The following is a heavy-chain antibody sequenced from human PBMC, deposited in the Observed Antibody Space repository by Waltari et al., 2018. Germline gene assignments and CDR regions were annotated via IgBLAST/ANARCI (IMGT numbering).Heavy chain of an antibody. Sequence: GYTFTSYGISWVRQAPGQGLEWMGWISAYNGNTNYAQKLQGRVTMTTDTSTSTAYMELRSLRSDDTAVYYCARANTYYYTNSPPPPTHWGQGTLVTVSS. CDR1: GYTFTSYG. V-gene: IGHV1-18*01. D-gene: IGHD3-10*01. CDR2: ISAYNGNT. CDR3: ARANTYYYTNSPPPPTH. J-gene: IGHJ4*02.